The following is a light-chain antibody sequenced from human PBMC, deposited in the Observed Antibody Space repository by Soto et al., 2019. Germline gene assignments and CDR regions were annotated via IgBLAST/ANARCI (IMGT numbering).Light chain of an antibody. V-gene: IGKV4-1*01. CDR2: WAS. CDR1: QSVLYSSNNKNY. J-gene: IGKJ3*01. CDR3: QQYYSTLT. Sequence: DIVMTQSPDSLAVSLGERATINCKSSQSVLYSSNNKNYLAWYQQKPGQPLKLLIYWASTRESGVPDRFSGSGSGTDFTLTISSLQAEDVAVYYCQQYYSTLTFGPGTKVDIK.